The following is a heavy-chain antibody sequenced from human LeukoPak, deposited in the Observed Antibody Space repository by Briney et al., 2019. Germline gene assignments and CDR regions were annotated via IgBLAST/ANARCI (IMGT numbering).Heavy chain of an antibody. J-gene: IGHJ4*02. D-gene: IGHD3-16*02. V-gene: IGHV1-46*01. CDR1: GYTFTSYY. Sequence: GASVEVSCKASGYTFTSYYMHWVRQAPGQGLEWMGIINPSGGSTSYAQKFQGRVTMTRDTSTSTVYMELSSLRSEDTAVYYCARVFYDYVWGSYRSVFDYWGQGTLVTVSS. CDR3: ARVFYDYVWGSYRSVFDY. CDR2: INPSGGST.